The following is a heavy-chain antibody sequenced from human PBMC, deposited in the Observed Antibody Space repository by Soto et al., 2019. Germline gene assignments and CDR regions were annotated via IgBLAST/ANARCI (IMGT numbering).Heavy chain of an antibody. V-gene: IGHV4-31*03. J-gene: IGHJ5*02. Sequence: QVQLQESGPGLVKPSQTLSITCIVSGGSISSNDFYWSWIRLQPGKGLEWIGYIYYSGNTYYNPSLKSRVTILVDTSKNQFSLKVSSVTAADTAVYYCARLSGNWQSWFDPWGQGTLVTVSS. CDR1: GGSISSNDFY. CDR2: IYYSGNT. CDR3: ARLSGNWQSWFDP. D-gene: IGHD1-1*01.